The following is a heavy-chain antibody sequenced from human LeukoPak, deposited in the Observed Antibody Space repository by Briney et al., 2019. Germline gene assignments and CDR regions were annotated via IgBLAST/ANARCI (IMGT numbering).Heavy chain of an antibody. CDR2: IYPSDSDT. CDR3: ARHLGESYDDWYYGMDV. Sequence: GESLKISCKGSGYSFTSYWIGWVRQMPGKGLEWMGIIYPSDSDTRKSPSFQGQVTISADKSISTAYLQWSNLKASDTAMYYCARHLGESYDDWYYGMDVWGQGTTVTVSS. CDR1: GYSFTSYW. D-gene: IGHD1-26*01. J-gene: IGHJ6*02. V-gene: IGHV5-51*01.